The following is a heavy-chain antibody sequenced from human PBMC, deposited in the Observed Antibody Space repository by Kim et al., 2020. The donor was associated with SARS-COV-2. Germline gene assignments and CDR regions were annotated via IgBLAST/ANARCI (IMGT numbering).Heavy chain of an antibody. Sequence: GGSLRLSCAVSRFTFNNYWINWVRHAPGKGLVWVSRISSDGSTKNYADSVKGRFTMSRDNAENTLYLQMNRLRAEDTAVYYCARGFIRDGFDVWGQGTTGTVSS. J-gene: IGHJ6*02. V-gene: IGHV3-74*01. CDR3: ARGFIRDGFDV. CDR1: RFTFNNYW. D-gene: IGHD3-10*01. CDR2: ISSDGSTK.